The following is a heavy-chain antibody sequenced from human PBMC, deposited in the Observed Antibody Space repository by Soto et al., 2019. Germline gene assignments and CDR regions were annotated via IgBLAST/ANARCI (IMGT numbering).Heavy chain of an antibody. J-gene: IGHJ6*02. V-gene: IGHV5-10-1*01. CDR3: ARPCHSSSFGYYGMAV. D-gene: IGHD6-6*01. CDR1: GYSFTSYW. CDR2: IDPSDSYT. Sequence: GESLKISCKGSGYSFTSYWISWVRQMPGKGLEWMGRIDPSDSYTNYSPSFQGHVTISADKSISTAYLQWSSLKASDTAMYYCARPCHSSSFGYYGMAVWGQGTTVTVSS.